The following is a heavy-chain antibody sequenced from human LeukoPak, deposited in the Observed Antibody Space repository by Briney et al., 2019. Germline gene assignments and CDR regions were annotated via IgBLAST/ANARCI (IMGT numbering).Heavy chain of an antibody. Sequence: GGSLRLSCTASGFTFYTYWMSWVRQAPGRGLEWVANIKQDGSEKFYVDSVKGRFTISRDNAKNLLYLQMNSLRGEDTAVYYSARVDYDYARGGMDVWGQGARVTVSS. V-gene: IGHV3-7*04. J-gene: IGHJ6*02. CDR1: GFTFYTYW. CDR2: IKQDGSEK. D-gene: IGHD3-16*01. CDR3: ARVDYDYARGGMDV.